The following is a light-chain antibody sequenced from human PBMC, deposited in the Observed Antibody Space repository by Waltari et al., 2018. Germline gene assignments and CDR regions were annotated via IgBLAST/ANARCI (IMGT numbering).Light chain of an antibody. CDR3: QTGGHGTWV. J-gene: IGLJ3*02. Sequence: QLVLTQSPSASASLGASVKLTCTLSSGHSSNVIAWLQQQPEKGPRYLMKVNSDGSHSKGDGIPDRFSGSSSGGERYLAISSLQSGDEADYYCQTGGHGTWVFGGGTKLTVL. CDR1: SGHSSNV. CDR2: VNSDGSH. V-gene: IGLV4-69*01.